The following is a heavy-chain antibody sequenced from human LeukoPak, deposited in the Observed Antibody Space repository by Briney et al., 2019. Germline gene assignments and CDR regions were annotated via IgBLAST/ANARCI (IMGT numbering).Heavy chain of an antibody. CDR2: IIPIFGTA. CDR1: GGTFSSYA. V-gene: IGHV1-69*01. J-gene: IGHJ4*02. D-gene: IGHD3-22*01. Sequence: SVKVSCKASGGTFSSYAISWVRQAPGQGLEWMGGIIPIFGTADYAKKSQGRVTITADESTSTAYMELNSLRSEDTALYYCARDGGYAYDSSGYYLGWGQGTLVTVSS. CDR3: ARDGGYAYDSSGYYLG.